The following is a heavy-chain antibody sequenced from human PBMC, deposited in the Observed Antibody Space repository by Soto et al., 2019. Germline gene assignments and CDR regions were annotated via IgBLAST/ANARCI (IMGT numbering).Heavy chain of an antibody. CDR1: GGSTGSYY. CDR2: IYYSGST. CDR3: ARFQSMVRGVRPYYYYYYMDV. V-gene: IGHV4-59*08. J-gene: IGHJ6*03. Sequence: SETQSLTCTVSGGSTGSYYGSWIRQPPGKGLEWIGYIYYSGSTNYNPSLKSRVTISVDTSKNQFSLKLSSVTAADTAVYYCARFQSMVRGVRPYYYYYYMDVWGKGTTVTVSS. D-gene: IGHD3-10*01.